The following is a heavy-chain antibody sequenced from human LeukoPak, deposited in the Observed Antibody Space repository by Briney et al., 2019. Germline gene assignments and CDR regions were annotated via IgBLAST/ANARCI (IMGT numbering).Heavy chain of an antibody. CDR3: AKDSYDFWSGYPTQYNWFDP. J-gene: IGHJ5*02. D-gene: IGHD3-3*01. V-gene: IGHV3-21*01. CDR1: GFTFSSYS. CDR2: ISSSSSYI. Sequence: GGSLRLSCAASGFTFSSYSMNWVRQAPGKGLEWVSSISSSSSYIYYADSVKGRFTISRDNAKNSLYLQMNSLRAEDTAVYYCAKDSYDFWSGYPTQYNWFDPWGQGTLVTVSS.